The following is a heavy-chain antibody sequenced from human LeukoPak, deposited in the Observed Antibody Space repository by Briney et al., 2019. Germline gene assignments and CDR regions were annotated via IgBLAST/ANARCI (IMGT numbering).Heavy chain of an antibody. CDR1: GFTFSSYA. J-gene: IGHJ3*02. V-gene: IGHV3-30*04. CDR2: ISYDGSNK. D-gene: IGHD4-17*01. Sequence: GGSLRLSCAASGFTFSSYAMHWVRQAPGKGLEWVAVISYDGSNKYYADSVKGRFTISRDNSKNTLYLQMNSLRAEDTAVYYCARVNDYGDYSHAFDIWGQGTMVTVSS. CDR3: ARVNDYGDYSHAFDI.